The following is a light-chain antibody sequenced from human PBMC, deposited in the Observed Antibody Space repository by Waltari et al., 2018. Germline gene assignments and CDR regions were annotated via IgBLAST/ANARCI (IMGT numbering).Light chain of an antibody. CDR2: NTS. V-gene: IGLV7-43*01. Sequence: QTVVTQEPSLTVSPGGTVTLTCASSTGPVTSGSYPNWFQQNPGQPPRALIYNTSNKPAWTPARFPGSLLGGKAALTLSGVQPEDEAEYYCLLHYGDGPVFGGGTKLTVL. CDR1: TGPVTSGSY. CDR3: LLHYGDGPV. J-gene: IGLJ2*01.